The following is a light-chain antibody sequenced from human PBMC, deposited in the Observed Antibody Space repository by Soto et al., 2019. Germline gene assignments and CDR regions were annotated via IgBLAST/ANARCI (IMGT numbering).Light chain of an antibody. CDR2: EGN. Sequence: QSVLTQPASVSGSPGQSITISCSGTSTNVGGYNLVSWYQQHPGKVPKVVIYEGNKRPSGVSNRFSGSKSGNTASLTISGLRAEDEADYYCSSYTSSSTLVFGTGTKVTVL. J-gene: IGLJ1*01. CDR1: STNVGGYNL. V-gene: IGLV2-14*02. CDR3: SSYTSSSTLV.